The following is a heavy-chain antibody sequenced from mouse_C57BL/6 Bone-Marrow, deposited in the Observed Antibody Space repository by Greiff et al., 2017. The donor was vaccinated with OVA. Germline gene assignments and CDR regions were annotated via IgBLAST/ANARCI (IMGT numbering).Heavy chain of an antibody. J-gene: IGHJ1*03. D-gene: IGHD1-1*01. Sequence: EVQVVESGGGLVKPGGSLKLSCAASGFTFSSYAMSWVRQTPEKRLEWVATISDGGSYTYYPDNVKGRFTISRDNAKNNLYLQMSHLKSEDTAMYYCAREGIITTVVAGDWYFDVGGTGTTVTVSS. CDR1: GFTFSSYA. CDR2: ISDGGSYT. V-gene: IGHV5-4*01. CDR3: AREGIITTVVAGDWYFDV.